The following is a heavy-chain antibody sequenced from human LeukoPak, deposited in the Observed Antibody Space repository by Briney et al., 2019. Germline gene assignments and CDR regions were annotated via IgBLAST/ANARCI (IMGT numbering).Heavy chain of an antibody. CDR3: ARVGDWNDLVY. J-gene: IGHJ4*02. CDR1: GGSISPYY. CDR2: ILYSGTT. D-gene: IGHD1-1*01. Sequence: SETLSLTCTVCGGSISPYYWSWIRQSPGKGLEWIGYILYSGTTTNYNPSLKSRVTISVDTSKNQFSLKLSSVTAADTAVYYCARVGDWNDLVYWGQGTLVTVFS. V-gene: IGHV4-59*01.